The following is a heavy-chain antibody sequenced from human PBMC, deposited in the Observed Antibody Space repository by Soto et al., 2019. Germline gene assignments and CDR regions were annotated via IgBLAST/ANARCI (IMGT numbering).Heavy chain of an antibody. V-gene: IGHV1-2*04. D-gene: IGHD6-13*01. Sequence: ASVKVSCKASGYTFTGYYMHWVRQAPGQGLEWMGWINPNSGGTNYAQKFQGWVTMTRDTSISTAYMELSRLRSDDTAVYYCARGRYSGSLFDYWGHGTLVTVSS. CDR1: GYTFTGYY. CDR2: INPNSGGT. CDR3: ARGRYSGSLFDY. J-gene: IGHJ4*01.